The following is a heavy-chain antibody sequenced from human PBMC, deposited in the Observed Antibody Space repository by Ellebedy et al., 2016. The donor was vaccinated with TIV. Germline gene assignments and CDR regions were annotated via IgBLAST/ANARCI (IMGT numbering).Heavy chain of an antibody. J-gene: IGHJ6*02. Sequence: ASVKVSCXASGYTFTSYYMHWVRQAPGQELEWMGIINPSGGSTSYAQKFQGRVTITADKSTSTAYMELSSLRSEDTAVYYCARVTYDFWSGYYYGMDVWGQGTTVTVSS. CDR3: ARVTYDFWSGYYYGMDV. D-gene: IGHD3-3*01. CDR2: INPSGGST. V-gene: IGHV1-46*01. CDR1: GYTFTSYY.